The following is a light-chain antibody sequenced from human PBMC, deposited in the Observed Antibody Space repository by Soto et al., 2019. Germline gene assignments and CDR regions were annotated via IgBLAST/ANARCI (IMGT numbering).Light chain of an antibody. Sequence: QSVLTQPPSASGTPGQRVTNSCSGSSSDIGSNTVSWDQQLPGTAPKHLIYSDNQRPSGVPERVSGSKSGTSAYLAISGLQSEDEADYYCAAWDDRLIGYVFGTGTKLNVL. CDR1: SSDIGSNT. J-gene: IGLJ1*01. V-gene: IGLV1-44*01. CDR2: SDN. CDR3: AAWDDRLIGYV.